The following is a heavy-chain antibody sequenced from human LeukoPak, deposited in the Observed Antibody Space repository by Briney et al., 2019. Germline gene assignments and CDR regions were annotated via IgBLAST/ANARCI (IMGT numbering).Heavy chain of an antibody. CDR1: GDSISSYY. CDR2: INHSGST. CDR3: ARRVKYYDFWSDHPIGYFDY. Sequence: SETLSLTCTVSGDSISSYYWSWIRQPPGKGLEWIGEINHSGSTNYNPSLKSRVTISVDTSKNQFSLKLSSVTAADTAVYYCARRVKYYDFWSDHPIGYFDYWGQGTLVTVSS. J-gene: IGHJ4*02. D-gene: IGHD3-3*01. V-gene: IGHV4-34*01.